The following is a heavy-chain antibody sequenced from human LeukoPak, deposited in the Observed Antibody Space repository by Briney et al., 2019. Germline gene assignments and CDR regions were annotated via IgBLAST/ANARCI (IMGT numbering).Heavy chain of an antibody. J-gene: IGHJ4*02. Sequence: ASVKVSCKASGYTFTGYGISWVRQAPGQGLEWMGWISAYNGNTNYAQKLQGRVTMTTDTSTSTAYMELRSLRSDDTAVYYCAREMHSSSWGGPASSGTGYWGQGTLVTVSS. CDR2: ISAYNGNT. D-gene: IGHD6-6*01. CDR3: AREMHSSSWGGPASSGTGY. V-gene: IGHV1-18*01. CDR1: GYTFTGYG.